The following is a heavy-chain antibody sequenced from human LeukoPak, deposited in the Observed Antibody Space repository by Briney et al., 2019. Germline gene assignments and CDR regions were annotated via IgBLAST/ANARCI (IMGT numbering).Heavy chain of an antibody. CDR3: AKSDYGGSHFDY. V-gene: IGHV1-2*02. CDR2: INPNSGGT. CDR1: GYTFTGYY. J-gene: IGHJ4*02. Sequence: ASVKVSCKASGYTFTGYYMHWVRQAPGQGLEWMGWINPNSGGTSYAQKFQGRVTMTRDTSISTAYMELSRLRSDDTAVYYCAKSDYGGSHFDYWGQGTLVTVSS. D-gene: IGHD4-23*01.